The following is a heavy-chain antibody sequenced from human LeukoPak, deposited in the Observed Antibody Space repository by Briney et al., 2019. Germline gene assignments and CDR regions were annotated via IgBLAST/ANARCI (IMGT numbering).Heavy chain of an antibody. CDR1: GFTFSSYG. Sequence: GGSLRLSCAASGFTFSSYGMHWVRQAPGKGLEWVAVIWYDGSNKYYADSVKGRFTISRDNSKNTLYPQMNSLRAEDTAVYYCARGPNSSGWYGGGFDYWGQGTLVTVSS. J-gene: IGHJ4*02. V-gene: IGHV3-33*01. D-gene: IGHD6-19*01. CDR3: ARGPNSSGWYGGGFDY. CDR2: IWYDGSNK.